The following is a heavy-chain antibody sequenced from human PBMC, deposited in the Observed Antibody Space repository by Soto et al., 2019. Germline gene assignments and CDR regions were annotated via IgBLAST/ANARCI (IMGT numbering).Heavy chain of an antibody. CDR1: GFTFSSYS. D-gene: IGHD2-2*01. CDR2: ISSSSSYI. Sequence: GGSLRLSCAASGFTFSSYSMNWVRQAPGKGLEWVSSISSSSSYIYYADSVKGRFTISRDNAKNSLYLQMNSLRAGDTAVYYCASSLVVPAAPYYNYGLDVWGQGTTDTVSS. J-gene: IGHJ6*02. CDR3: ASSLVVPAAPYYNYGLDV. V-gene: IGHV3-21*01.